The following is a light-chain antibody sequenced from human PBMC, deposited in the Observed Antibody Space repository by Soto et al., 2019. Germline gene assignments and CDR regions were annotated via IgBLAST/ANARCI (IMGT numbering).Light chain of an antibody. Sequence: EIVLTQSPGTLSLSPGERATLSCRASQSVSSSYLAGYQQKPGQAPRLLIYGASSRPTGIPDRFSGSGSETDFTLTISRLEPEDFAVYYCQQYGSSSWTFGQGTKVEIK. CDR3: QQYGSSSWT. J-gene: IGKJ1*01. CDR1: QSVSSSY. V-gene: IGKV3-20*01. CDR2: GAS.